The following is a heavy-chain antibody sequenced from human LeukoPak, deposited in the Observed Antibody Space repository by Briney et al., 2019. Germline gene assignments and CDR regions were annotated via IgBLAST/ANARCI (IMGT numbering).Heavy chain of an antibody. Sequence: SSETLSLTCTVSGGSISGYCWSWIRQPPGKGLEWIGYIYYSGSTDYNSSLQSRVAISVDTSKNQFSLKLTSVTAADTAVYYCARHPAYGQFDYWGQGTLVTVSS. CDR1: GGSISGYC. V-gene: IGHV4-59*08. CDR3: ARHPAYGQFDY. J-gene: IGHJ4*02. CDR2: IYYSGST. D-gene: IGHD2-21*01.